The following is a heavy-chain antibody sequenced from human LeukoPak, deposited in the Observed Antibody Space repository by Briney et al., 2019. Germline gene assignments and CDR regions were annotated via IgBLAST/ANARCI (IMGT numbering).Heavy chain of an antibody. CDR1: GFTFSSYG. Sequence: PGGSLRLSCAASGFTFSSYGFHWVRQAPGKGLEWVAVIWSDGSYKNYADSMKGRFTISRDDSKNTLYLQMNSLSVEDTAVYYCGRTSRSISSDYWGQGTLVIVSS. V-gene: IGHV3-33*03. D-gene: IGHD6-13*01. CDR3: GRTSRSISSDY. CDR2: IWSDGSYK. J-gene: IGHJ4*02.